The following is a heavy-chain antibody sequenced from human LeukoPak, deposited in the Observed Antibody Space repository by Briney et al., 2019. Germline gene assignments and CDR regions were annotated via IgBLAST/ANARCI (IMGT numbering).Heavy chain of an antibody. D-gene: IGHD3/OR15-3a*01. J-gene: IGHJ4*02. Sequence: SETLSLTCTVSGTSISSYYWSWIRQSPGKGLEWIGYIYYSGTTNYNPSLESRVTISVDTSKKQFSLRLSSVTAADTAVYYCATSWTGYFIDWGQGTLVTISS. CDR2: IYYSGTT. CDR3: ATSWTGYFID. CDR1: GTSISSYY. V-gene: IGHV4-59*01.